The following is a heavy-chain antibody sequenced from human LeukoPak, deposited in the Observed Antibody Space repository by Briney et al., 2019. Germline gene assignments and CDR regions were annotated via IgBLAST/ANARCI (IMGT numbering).Heavy chain of an antibody. CDR2: IYTSGST. Sequence: SETLSLTCTVSGGSISSYYWSWIRQPAGKGLEWIGRIYTSGSTNYNPSLKSRVTISVDKSKNQFSLKLGSVTAADTAVYYCASSAAGYYYYYMDVWGKGTTVTVSS. CDR3: ASSAAGYYYYYMDV. V-gene: IGHV4-4*07. J-gene: IGHJ6*03. CDR1: GGSISSYY. D-gene: IGHD6-13*01.